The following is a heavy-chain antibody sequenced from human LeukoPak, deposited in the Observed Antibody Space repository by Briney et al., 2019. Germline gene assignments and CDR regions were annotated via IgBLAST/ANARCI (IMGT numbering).Heavy chain of an antibody. Sequence: GGSLRLSCAASGFTFSDYYMSWIRQAPGKGLEWVSHINSGGSTIYYADSVKGRFTISRDNAKNLLYLQMNSLRAEDTAVYYCARGNPGDYEVDYWGQGTLVTVSS. J-gene: IGHJ4*02. CDR3: ARGNPGDYEVDY. D-gene: IGHD4-17*01. V-gene: IGHV3-11*01. CDR2: INSGGSTI. CDR1: GFTFSDYY.